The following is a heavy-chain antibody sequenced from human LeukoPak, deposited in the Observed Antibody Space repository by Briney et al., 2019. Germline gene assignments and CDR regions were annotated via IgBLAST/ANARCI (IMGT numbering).Heavy chain of an antibody. CDR3: ARDSSSWSGVYYYYYMDV. Sequence: ASVKLSCQPSGYTFTSYAMHWVRQAPGQRLEWMGWINAGNGNTKYSQEFQGRVTITRDTSASTAYMELSSLRSEDMAVYYCARDSSSWSGVYYYYYMDVWGKGTTVTVSS. CDR2: INAGNGNT. V-gene: IGHV1-3*03. J-gene: IGHJ6*03. D-gene: IGHD6-13*01. CDR1: GYTFTSYA.